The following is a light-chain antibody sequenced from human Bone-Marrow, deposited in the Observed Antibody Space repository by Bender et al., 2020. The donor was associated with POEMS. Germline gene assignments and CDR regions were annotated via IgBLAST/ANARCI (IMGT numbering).Light chain of an antibody. Sequence: SYELTQPPSVSVSPGQTAKITCSGDALPKKFAYWYQQKSGQAPVLVVYEDSERPSGIPERFSGSKSGNTATLTISGTLTMDEADYYCQAWDSSTLVFGAGTKLTVL. CDR1: ALPKKF. V-gene: IGLV3-1*01. J-gene: IGLJ2*01. CDR2: EDS. CDR3: QAWDSSTLV.